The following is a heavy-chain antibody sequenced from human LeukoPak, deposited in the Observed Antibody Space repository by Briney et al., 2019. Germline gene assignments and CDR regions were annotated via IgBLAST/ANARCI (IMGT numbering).Heavy chain of an antibody. J-gene: IGHJ5*02. CDR2: IYYSGST. V-gene: IGHV4-39*07. Sequence: SETLSLTCTVSGGSISSSSYYWGWIRQPPGKGLEWIGSIYYSGSTYYNPSLKSRVTISVDTSKNQFSLKLSSVTAADTAVYYCARDKSYYYGSGSLRAGFDPWGQGTLVTVSS. D-gene: IGHD3-10*01. CDR3: ARDKSYYYGSGSLRAGFDP. CDR1: GGSISSSSYY.